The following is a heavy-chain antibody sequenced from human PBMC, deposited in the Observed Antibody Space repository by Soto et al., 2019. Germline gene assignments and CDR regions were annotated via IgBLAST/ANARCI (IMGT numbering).Heavy chain of an antibody. V-gene: IGHV3-23*01. D-gene: IGHD6-13*01. Sequence: GGSLRLSCAASGFTFSTYAMNWVRQAPGKGLEWVSAISGGGGSTYYAGSVKGRVTISIDNSKNTLYLQMNSLRAEDTAVYYCARGFSAGKGSPPDFGGQGSLVTVSS. CDR1: GFTFSTYA. CDR3: ARGFSAGKGSPPDF. J-gene: IGHJ4*02. CDR2: ISGGGGST.